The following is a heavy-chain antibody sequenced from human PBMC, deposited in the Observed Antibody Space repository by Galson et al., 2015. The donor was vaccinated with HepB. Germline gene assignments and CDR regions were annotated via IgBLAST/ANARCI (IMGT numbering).Heavy chain of an antibody. CDR1: GFIFRHHA. D-gene: IGHD3-16*01. V-gene: IGHV3-23*01. J-gene: IGHJ5*02. CDR2: INGRGSTR. CDR3: VKEGSWFGGDWFDP. Sequence: PVQSLRLSCAGSGFIFRHHAMAWIRQAPGKGLEWVSGINGRGSTRSYSDAVKGRFSSSRDNSKDTVFLQMDNLRAEDTAVYYCVKEGSWFGGDWFDPWGQGAPVTVS.